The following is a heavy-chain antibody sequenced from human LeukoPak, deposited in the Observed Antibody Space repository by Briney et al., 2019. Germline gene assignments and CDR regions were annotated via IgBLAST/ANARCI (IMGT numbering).Heavy chain of an antibody. CDR2: IYHSGST. V-gene: IGHV4-4*02. Sequence: PSGTLSLTCAVSGGSISSSNWWRWVRQPPGKGLEWIGEIYHSGSTNYNPSLKSRVTISVDKSKNQFSLKLSSVTAADTAVYYWARARAEPGIAAAGDPKPFDYWGQGTLVTVSS. D-gene: IGHD6-13*01. J-gene: IGHJ4*02. CDR1: GGSISSSNW. CDR3: ARARAEPGIAAAGDPKPFDY.